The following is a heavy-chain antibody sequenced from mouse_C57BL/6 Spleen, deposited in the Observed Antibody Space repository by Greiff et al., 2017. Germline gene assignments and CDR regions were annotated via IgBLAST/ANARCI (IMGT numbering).Heavy chain of an antibody. Sequence: VQLQQSGAELARPGASVKLSCKASGYTFTSYTMHWVKQRPGQGLEWIGYINPSSGYTKYNQKFKDKATLTADKSSSTAYMQLSSLTSEDSAVYYCATTGRRWYFDVWGTGTTVTVSS. D-gene: IGHD1-1*01. CDR1: GYTFTSYT. J-gene: IGHJ1*03. V-gene: IGHV1-4*01. CDR2: INPSSGYT. CDR3: ATTGRRWYFDV.